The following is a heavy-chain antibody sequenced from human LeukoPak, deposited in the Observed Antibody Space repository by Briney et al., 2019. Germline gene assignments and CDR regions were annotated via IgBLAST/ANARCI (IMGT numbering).Heavy chain of an antibody. V-gene: IGHV3-30*04. CDR1: GFTFSSYA. CDR3: VGYCSGGSCSN. J-gene: IGHJ4*02. D-gene: IGHD2-15*01. Sequence: GRSLRLSCAASGFTFSSYAMHWVRQAPGKGLEWVAVTSYDGSNKYYADSVKGRFTISRDNSKNTLYLQMNSLRAEDTAVYYCVGYCSGGSCSNWGQGTLVTVSS. CDR2: TSYDGSNK.